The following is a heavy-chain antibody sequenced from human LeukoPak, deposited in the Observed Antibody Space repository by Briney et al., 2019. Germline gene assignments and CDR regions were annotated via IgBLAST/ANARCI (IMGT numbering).Heavy chain of an antibody. CDR3: ARGVSSSWKGWDY. Sequence: SGTLSLTCAVYGGSFSGYYWSWIRQPPGKGLEWIGEINHSGSTNYNPSLKSRVTISVDTSKNQFSLKLSSVTAADTAVYYCARGVSSSWKGWDYWGQGTLVTVSS. J-gene: IGHJ4*02. V-gene: IGHV4-34*01. D-gene: IGHD6-13*01. CDR2: INHSGST. CDR1: GGSFSGYY.